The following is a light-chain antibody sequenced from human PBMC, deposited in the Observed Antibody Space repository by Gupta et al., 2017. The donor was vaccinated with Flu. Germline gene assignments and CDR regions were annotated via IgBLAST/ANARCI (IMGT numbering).Light chain of an antibody. CDR1: QSVSSSY. V-gene: IGKV3-20*01. Sequence: EILFPHSPGTLSLSPGERATLSCRASQSVSSSYLAWYQQKPGQAPRLLIYGASSRATGIPDRFSGSGSGTDFTLTISRLEPEDFAVYYCQQYGSSPTFGQGTKVEIK. J-gene: IGKJ1*01. CDR3: QQYGSSPT. CDR2: GAS.